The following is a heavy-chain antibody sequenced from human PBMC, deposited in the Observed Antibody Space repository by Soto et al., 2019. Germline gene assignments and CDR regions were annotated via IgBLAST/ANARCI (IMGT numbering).Heavy chain of an antibody. CDR2: ISSSGSTI. CDR1: GFTFSAYY. D-gene: IGHD5-12*01. V-gene: IGHV3-11*01. J-gene: IGHJ5*02. Sequence: PGGSLSLSCAASGFTFSAYYMSWIRQAPGKGLEWVSYISSSGSTIYYADSVKGRFTISRDNAKNSLYLQMNSLRAEDTAVYYCARTRDGYNYRENWFDPWGQGTLVTVSS. CDR3: ARTRDGYNYRENWFDP.